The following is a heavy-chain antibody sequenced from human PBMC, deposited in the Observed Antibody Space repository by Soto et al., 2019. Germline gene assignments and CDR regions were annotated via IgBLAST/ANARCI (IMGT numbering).Heavy chain of an antibody. CDR3: VKDESINWYSGHFRH. D-gene: IGHD6-13*01. J-gene: IGHJ1*01. CDR2: INWNSGSI. V-gene: IGHV3-9*01. CDR1: GFTFDDYA. Sequence: EVQLVESGGGLVQPGRSLRLSCAASGFTFDDYAMHWVRQVPGKGLDWVSGINWNSGSIGYADSVKGRFAISRDNAKNSLHLQMNSLRAADTAFYYCVKDESINWYSGHFRHWGPGTLVTVSS.